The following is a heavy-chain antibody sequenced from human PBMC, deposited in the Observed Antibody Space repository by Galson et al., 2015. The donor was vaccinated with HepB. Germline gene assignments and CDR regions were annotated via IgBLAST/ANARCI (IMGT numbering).Heavy chain of an antibody. CDR2: LTGSSDIT. CDR1: GFTFSRNA. D-gene: IGHD3-10*01. J-gene: IGHJ4*02. V-gene: IGHV3-23*01. CDR3: ARALPSGIRGGRVFDH. Sequence: SLRLSCAASGFTFSRNAMSWVRQAPGKGLEWVSSLTGSSDITNIADSAKGRFSISRDNSKNTLYLQMNSLRGDDTAVYYCARALPSGIRGGRVFDHWGQGTLVTVSS.